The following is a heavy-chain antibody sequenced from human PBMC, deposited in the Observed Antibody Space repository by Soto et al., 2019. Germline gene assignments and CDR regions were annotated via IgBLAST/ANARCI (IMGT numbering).Heavy chain of an antibody. V-gene: IGHV4-4*02. CDR1: GGSISSSNW. J-gene: IGHJ6*02. Sequence: QVQLQESGPGLVKPSGTLSLTCAVSGGSISSSNWWSWVRQPPGKGLEWIGEIYHSGSTNYNPSLKSRVTTSVGKPKHQFTLKLSSVTAAATAVYYCARVVGGCYYGMDVWGQGSTVTVSS. D-gene: IGHD2-2*01. CDR3: ARVVGGCYYGMDV. CDR2: IYHSGST.